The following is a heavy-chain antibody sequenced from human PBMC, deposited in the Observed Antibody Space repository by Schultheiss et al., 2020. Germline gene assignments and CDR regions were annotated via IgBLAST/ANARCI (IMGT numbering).Heavy chain of an antibody. CDR1: GFTFSGSA. V-gene: IGHV3-73*01. Sequence: GESLKISCAASGFTFSGSAMHWVRQASGKGLEWVGRIRSKANSYATAYAASVKGRFTISRDDSKNTAYLQMNSLKTEDTAVYYCTVTWFDPWGQGTLVTVSS. J-gene: IGHJ5*02. CDR3: TVTWFDP. CDR2: IRSKANSYAT.